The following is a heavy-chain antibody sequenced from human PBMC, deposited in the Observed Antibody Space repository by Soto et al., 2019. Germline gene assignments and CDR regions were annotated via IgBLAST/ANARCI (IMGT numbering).Heavy chain of an antibody. D-gene: IGHD1-26*01. CDR2: ISYDGRVK. V-gene: IGHV3-30*04. CDR1: GFTVSDYP. CDR3: ARDFIVGAPDYFDY. J-gene: IGHJ4*02. Sequence: GESLKISCAASGFTVSDYPMHWVRQAPGKGLEWVAVISYDGRVKYYVDSVKGRFTISRDDSKNTLYLQMNSLRVDDTAVYYCARDFIVGAPDYFDYWGQGALVTVSS.